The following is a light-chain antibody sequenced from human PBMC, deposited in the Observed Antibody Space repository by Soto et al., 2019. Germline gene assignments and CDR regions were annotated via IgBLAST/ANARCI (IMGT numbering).Light chain of an antibody. V-gene: IGKV1-5*01. CDR2: DAS. CDR3: QQYNSYRT. CDR1: QSISSW. J-gene: IGKJ1*01. Sequence: DIQMTQSPSTLSASVGDRVTITCRASQSISSWLAWYQQKPGKAPKLLIYDASSLESGVPSRFSGSGSETEFTLTISSLQPDDFATYYCQQYNSYRTFGQGTMVEIK.